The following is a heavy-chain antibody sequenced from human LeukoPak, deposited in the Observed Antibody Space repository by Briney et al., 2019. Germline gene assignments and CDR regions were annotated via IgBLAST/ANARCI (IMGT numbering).Heavy chain of an antibody. CDR3: ANDILTLSGGMDV. Sequence: GGSLRLSCAASGFTFSSYAMSWVRQAPGKGLEWVSAISGSGGSTYYADSVKGRFTISRDNSKNTLYLQINSLRAEDTAVYYCANDILTLSGGMDVWGQGTTVTVSS. CDR2: ISGSGGST. D-gene: IGHD3-9*01. J-gene: IGHJ6*02. CDR1: GFTFSSYA. V-gene: IGHV3-23*01.